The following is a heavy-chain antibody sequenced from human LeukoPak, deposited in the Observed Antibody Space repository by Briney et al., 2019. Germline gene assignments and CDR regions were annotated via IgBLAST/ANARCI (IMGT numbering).Heavy chain of an antibody. V-gene: IGHV1-2*02. Sequence: GESLKISCKGSGYTFTGYYLYWVRQAPGQGPEWMGWINPNSGGTNYAQKFQGRVTVTRDTSISTAYMELSRLRSDDTAVYYCARGGQYAGSYFDYWGQGTLVTVSS. CDR1: GYTFTGYY. D-gene: IGHD1-26*01. CDR2: INPNSGGT. CDR3: ARGGQYAGSYFDY. J-gene: IGHJ4*02.